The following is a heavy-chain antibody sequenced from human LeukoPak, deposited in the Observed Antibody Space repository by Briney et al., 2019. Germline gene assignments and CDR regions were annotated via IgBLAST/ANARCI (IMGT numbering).Heavy chain of an antibody. J-gene: IGHJ4*02. V-gene: IGHV1-46*01. CDR3: AKAPVTSCRGVYCYPFDY. CDR1: GYTFTSYY. D-gene: IGHD2-21*01. CDR2: INPGGSWT. Sequence: ASVKVSCKASGYTFTSYYMHWMRQAPGQGLEWMGVINPGGSWTSYAQEFQGRVTMTRDMSTSTDYMELSSLRSEDAAVYYCAKAPVTSCRGVYCYPFDYWGQGTLVTVSS.